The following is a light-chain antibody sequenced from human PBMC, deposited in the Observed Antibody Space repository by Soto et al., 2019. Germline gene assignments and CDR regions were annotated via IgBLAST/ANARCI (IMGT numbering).Light chain of an antibody. Sequence: DIQLTQSPSSLSAAVGDRVTITCRAIQSISTYLNWYQQKPGKAPKLLIYGASSLQSGVPSRFRGSGSGTDFTLTISSLQPEDDATYFCQQSYRTPITFGQGTRLEI. CDR2: GAS. CDR1: QSISTY. J-gene: IGKJ5*01. CDR3: QQSYRTPIT. V-gene: IGKV1-39*01.